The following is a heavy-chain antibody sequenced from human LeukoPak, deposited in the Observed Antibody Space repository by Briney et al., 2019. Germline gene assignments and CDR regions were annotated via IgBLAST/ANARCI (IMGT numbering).Heavy chain of an antibody. CDR2: ISGSGGST. Sequence: GGSLRLSCAASGFTFSSYAMSWVRQAPGKGLEWVSAISGSGGSTYYADSVKGRFTISRDNPKKSLYLQMNALRYEDTAIYYCARDHDWAFDLWGQGTLVTVSS. J-gene: IGHJ4*02. D-gene: IGHD3-9*01. V-gene: IGHV3-23*01. CDR3: ARDHDWAFDL. CDR1: GFTFSSYA.